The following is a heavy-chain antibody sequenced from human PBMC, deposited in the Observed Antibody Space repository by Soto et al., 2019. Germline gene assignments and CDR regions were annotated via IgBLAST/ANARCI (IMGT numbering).Heavy chain of an antibody. CDR1: GFTFSSYS. Sequence: GGSLRLSCAASGFTFSSYSMNWVRQAPGKGLEWVSYISSSSSTIYYADSVKGRFTISRDNAKNSLYLQMNSLRAEDTAVYYWSRVRNWNDERTDAFDIWGQGTMVTVSS. CDR2: ISSSSSTI. J-gene: IGHJ3*02. CDR3: SRVRNWNDERTDAFDI. D-gene: IGHD1-1*01. V-gene: IGHV3-48*04.